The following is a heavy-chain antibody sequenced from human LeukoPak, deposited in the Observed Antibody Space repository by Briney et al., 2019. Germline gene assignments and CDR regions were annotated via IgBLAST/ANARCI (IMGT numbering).Heavy chain of an antibody. CDR1: GFNFNNAW. D-gene: IGHD4-23*01. Sequence: GGSLRLSCTTSGFNFNNAWMNWVRQAPGKGLEWVAVISYDGSNKYYADSVKGRFTISRDNSKNTLYLQMNSLRAEDTAVYYCARDRDGGFDYWGQGTLVTVSS. CDR2: ISYDGSNK. CDR3: ARDRDGGFDY. V-gene: IGHV3-30-3*01. J-gene: IGHJ4*02.